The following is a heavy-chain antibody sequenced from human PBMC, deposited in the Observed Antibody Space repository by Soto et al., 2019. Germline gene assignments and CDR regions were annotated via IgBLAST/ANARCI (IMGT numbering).Heavy chain of an antibody. J-gene: IGHJ4*02. Sequence: QVQLQESGPGLVKPSETLSLTRTVSGGSISSYYWSWIRQPPGKGLEWIGYIYYSGSTNYNPSLKSRVTISVDTAKNQFSLKLSSVTAADTAVYYCAGGLTGYPFDYWGQGTLVTVSS. CDR2: IYYSGST. D-gene: IGHD3-9*01. CDR1: GGSISSYY. V-gene: IGHV4-59*01. CDR3: AGGLTGYPFDY.